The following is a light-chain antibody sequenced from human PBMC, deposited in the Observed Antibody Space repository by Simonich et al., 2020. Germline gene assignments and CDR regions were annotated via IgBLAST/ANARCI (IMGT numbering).Light chain of an antibody. J-gene: IGLJ3*02. V-gene: IGLV2-14*01. CDR3: SSYTSSSTLV. CDR1: SSDVGGYNY. CDR2: DVS. Sequence: QSALTQPASVSGSPGQSITISCTGTSSDVGGYNYVFWYQQHPGKAPKLMIYDVSKRPSGVSNRFSGSKSGNTASLTISGLPAEDEADYYCSSYTSSSTLVFGGGTKLTVL.